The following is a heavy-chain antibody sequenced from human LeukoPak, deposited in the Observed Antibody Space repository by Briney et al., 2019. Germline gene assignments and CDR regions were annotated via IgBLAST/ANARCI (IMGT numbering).Heavy chain of an antibody. J-gene: IGHJ5*01. CDR2: ISGSGGST. CDR3: ARDGTTTRYNWFDS. V-gene: IGHV3-23*01. CDR1: GFTFSSYA. Sequence: GGSLRLSCAASGFTFSSYAMSWVRQAPGKGLEWVSAISGSGGSTYYADSVKGRFTISGDHSKNTLHLQMNSLRAEDAAIYYCARDGTTTRYNWFDSWGQGTLVTVSS. D-gene: IGHD1-7*01.